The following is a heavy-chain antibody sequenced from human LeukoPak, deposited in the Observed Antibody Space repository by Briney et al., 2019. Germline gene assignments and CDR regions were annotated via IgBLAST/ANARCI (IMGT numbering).Heavy chain of an antibody. Sequence: GESLKISCKGSGYSINNYWIGWVRQMPGKGLEWMGIIYPGDSDTRYSPSFQGQVTISADKSISTAYLQWSSLKASDTAMYYCARQGVGIAAAGRYFDYWGQGTLVTVSS. D-gene: IGHD6-13*01. J-gene: IGHJ4*02. V-gene: IGHV5-51*01. CDR3: ARQGVGIAAAGRYFDY. CDR1: GYSINNYW. CDR2: IYPGDSDT.